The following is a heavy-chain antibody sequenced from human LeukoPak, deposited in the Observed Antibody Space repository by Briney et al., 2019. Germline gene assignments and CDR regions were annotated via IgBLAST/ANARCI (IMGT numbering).Heavy chain of an antibody. CDR2: INAYNGNT. V-gene: IGHV1-18*01. Sequence: ASVKVSCKASGYTFASYGIIWVRQAPGQGLEWMGWINAYNGNTNYAQKFQGRVTLTTDTSTSTAYMDLRSLRSDGTAVYYCARGGRLGELFSPDYWGQGTLVTVSS. CDR1: GYTFASYG. J-gene: IGHJ4*02. D-gene: IGHD3-16*01. CDR3: ARGGRLGELFSPDY.